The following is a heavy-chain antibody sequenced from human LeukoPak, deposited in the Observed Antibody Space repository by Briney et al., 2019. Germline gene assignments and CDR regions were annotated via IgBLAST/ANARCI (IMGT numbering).Heavy chain of an antibody. J-gene: IGHJ4*02. CDR2: INTSGGTT. V-gene: IGHV3-48*01. D-gene: IGHD3/OR15-3a*01. Sequence: PGGSLRLSCAASGFSFSSYVISWVRQAPGKGLERVSTINTSGGTTYYADSVKGRFTISRDNGKNSVYLQMNSLRVEDTAVYYCARTGLGMYSFDQWGQGTLVTVSS. CDR1: GFSFSSYV. CDR3: ARTGLGMYSFDQ.